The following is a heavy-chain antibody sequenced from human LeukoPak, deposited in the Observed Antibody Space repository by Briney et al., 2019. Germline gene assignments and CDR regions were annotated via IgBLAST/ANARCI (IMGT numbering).Heavy chain of an antibody. CDR1: GFSFSSYA. CDR2: ISGSGGST. J-gene: IGHJ4*02. Sequence: GGSLRLSCAASGFSFSSYAVSWVRQAPGKGLERVSAISGSGGSTYYADSVKGRFTISRENSKNTLYLQMNSLRAEDTAVYYCAKVSNIAVATGPFDYWGQGTLVTVSS. D-gene: IGHD6-19*01. CDR3: AKVSNIAVATGPFDY. V-gene: IGHV3-23*01.